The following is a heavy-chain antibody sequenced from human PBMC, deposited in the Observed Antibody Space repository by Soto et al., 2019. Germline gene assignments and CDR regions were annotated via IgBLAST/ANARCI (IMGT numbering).Heavy chain of an antibody. CDR3: ARDLSGSYAFDY. D-gene: IGHD1-26*01. V-gene: IGHV3-30-3*01. J-gene: IGHJ4*02. CDR1: GFTFSSYA. CDR2: ISYDGSNK. Sequence: GSLRLSCAASGFTFSSYAMHWVRQAPGKGLEWVAVISYDGSNKYYADSVKGRFTISRDNSKNTLYLQMNSLRAEDTAVYYCARDLSGSYAFDYWGQGTLVTVSS.